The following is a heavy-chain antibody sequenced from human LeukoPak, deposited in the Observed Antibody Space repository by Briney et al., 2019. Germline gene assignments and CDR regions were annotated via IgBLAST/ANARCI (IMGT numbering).Heavy chain of an antibody. J-gene: IGHJ4*02. CDR3: ARDPNYDSSGLDY. Sequence: GGSLRLSCAASGFTFSSYGMHWVRQAPGKGLEWVAVIWYDGSNKYYADSVKGRFTISRDNPKNTLYLQMNSLRAEDTAVYYCARDPNYDSSGLDYWGQGTLVTVSS. D-gene: IGHD3-22*01. CDR2: IWYDGSNK. CDR1: GFTFSSYG. V-gene: IGHV3-33*01.